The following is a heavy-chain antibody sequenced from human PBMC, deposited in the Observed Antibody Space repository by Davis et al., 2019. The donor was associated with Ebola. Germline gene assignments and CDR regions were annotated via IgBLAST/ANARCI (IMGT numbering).Heavy chain of an antibody. CDR2: INHSGST. V-gene: IGHV4-34*01. D-gene: IGHD4-17*01. CDR1: GGSFSGYY. Sequence: SETLSLTCAVYGGSFSGYYWSWIRQPPGKGLEWIGEINHSGSTNYNPSLKSRVTISVDTSKNQFSLKLSSVTAADTAVYYCARVYGDYETYFDYWGQGTLVTVSS. CDR3: ARVYGDYETYFDY. J-gene: IGHJ4*02.